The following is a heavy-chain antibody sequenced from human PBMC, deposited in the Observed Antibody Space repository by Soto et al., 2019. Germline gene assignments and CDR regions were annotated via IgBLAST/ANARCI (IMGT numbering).Heavy chain of an antibody. CDR1: GYTFTGYY. D-gene: IGHD6-6*01. CDR2: INPNSGGT. Sequence: ASVKVSCKASGYTFTGYYMHWGRQAPGQGLEWMGWINPNSGGTNYAQKFQGWVTMTRDTSISTAYMELSRLRSDDTAVYYCARDFGSSPTGYYRLDVWGQGTTVTVSS. V-gene: IGHV1-2*04. CDR3: ARDFGSSPTGYYRLDV. J-gene: IGHJ6*02.